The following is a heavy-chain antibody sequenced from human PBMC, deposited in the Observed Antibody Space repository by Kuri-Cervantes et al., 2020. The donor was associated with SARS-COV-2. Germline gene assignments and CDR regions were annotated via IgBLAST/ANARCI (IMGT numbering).Heavy chain of an antibody. CDR3: ARDQYSGYETYGMDV. J-gene: IGHJ6*02. CDR1: GFTFSLYG. V-gene: IGHV3-33*01. Sequence: GGSLRLSCEASGFTFSLYGMHWVRQAPGKGLEWVAVIYYDGSNKYYADSVKGRFSISRDNSKNTLYLQMNSLGAEDTAVYHCARDQYSGYETYGMDVWGQGTTVTVSS. D-gene: IGHD5-12*01. CDR2: IYYDGSNK.